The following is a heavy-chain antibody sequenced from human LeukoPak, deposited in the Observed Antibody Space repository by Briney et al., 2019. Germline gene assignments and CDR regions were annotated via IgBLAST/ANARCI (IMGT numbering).Heavy chain of an antibody. CDR1: GFTFSSYG. CDR3: AKGSTYYDFWSGSSDFDY. J-gene: IGHJ4*02. D-gene: IGHD3-3*01. Sequence: PGGSLRLSCAASGFTFSSYGMRWVRQAAGKGLEWVAFIWYDGSNKYYADSVKGRFTISRDNSKNTLYLQMNSLRAEDTAVYYCAKGSTYYDFWSGSSDFDYWGQGTLVTVSS. CDR2: IWYDGSNK. V-gene: IGHV3-30*02.